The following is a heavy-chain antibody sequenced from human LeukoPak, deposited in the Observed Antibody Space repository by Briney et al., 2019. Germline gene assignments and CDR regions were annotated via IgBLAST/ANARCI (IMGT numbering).Heavy chain of an antibody. CDR3: AKRRGGYFDH. CDR1: GFTYSRYA. V-gene: IGHV3-23*01. Sequence: GGSLRVSCAASGFTYSRYAMLWLRQAPGRRLEWVSGSSGSVGSTYYADSVKGRLTISRDNAKNTLYLQMNSLRAEDTAVYYCAKRRGGYFDHWGQGTLVTVSS. D-gene: IGHD3-10*01. J-gene: IGHJ4*02. CDR2: SSGSVGST.